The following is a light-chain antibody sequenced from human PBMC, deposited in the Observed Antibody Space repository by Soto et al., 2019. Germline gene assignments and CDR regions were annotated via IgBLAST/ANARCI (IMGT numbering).Light chain of an antibody. CDR3: AALDDSLNGWV. J-gene: IGLJ3*02. CDR1: SSNIGSNT. V-gene: IGLV1-44*01. Sequence: QSVLTQPPSASGTPGQRVTISCSGSSSNIGSNTVNWYQQLPGTAPKLLIYSNNQRPSGVPDRFSGSKSVTSASRAISGLQSEDEDDYYCAALDDSLNGWVFGGGTKLTVL. CDR2: SNN.